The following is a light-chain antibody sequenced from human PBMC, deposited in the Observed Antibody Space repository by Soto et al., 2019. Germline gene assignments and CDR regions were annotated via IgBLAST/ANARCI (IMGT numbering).Light chain of an antibody. CDR1: QRINTY. CDR2: AAS. J-gene: IGKJ1*01. Sequence: DLQMTQSPSTLSAGVGDRVTITCRASQRINTYLNWYQQKPGKAPTLLIYAASNLQSGVPSRFSGGGSGTDFTLTINTLQPDDFATYFCQQCYTSPRTFGQGTKVEIK. CDR3: QQCYTSPRT. V-gene: IGKV1-39*01.